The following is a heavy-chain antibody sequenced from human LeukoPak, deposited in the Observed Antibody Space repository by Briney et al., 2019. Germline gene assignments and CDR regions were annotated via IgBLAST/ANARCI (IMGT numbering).Heavy chain of an antibody. CDR3: ARDGIVVVPAAIGGNLFDP. Sequence: GASVKVSCKASGHTFTSYGISWVRQAPGQGLEWMGWISAYNGNTNYAQKLQGRVTMTTDTSTSTAYMELRSLRSDDTAVYYCARDGIVVVPAAIGGNLFDPWGQGTLVTVSS. CDR2: ISAYNGNT. V-gene: IGHV1-18*01. D-gene: IGHD2-2*01. J-gene: IGHJ5*02. CDR1: GHTFTSYG.